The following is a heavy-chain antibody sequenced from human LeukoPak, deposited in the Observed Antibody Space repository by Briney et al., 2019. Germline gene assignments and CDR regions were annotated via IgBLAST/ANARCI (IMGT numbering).Heavy chain of an antibody. CDR1: GGSISSSNW. Sequence: PSGTLSLTCAVSGGSISSSNWWNWVRQTPGKGLEWIGEIYHRGNTHYNPSLKSRVTMSVDTSTNQFSLRVNSVTAADTAVYYCARGPIVATIYYYYYYMDVWGKGTTVTISS. CDR3: ARGPIVATIYYYYYYMDV. V-gene: IGHV4-4*02. CDR2: IYHRGNT. J-gene: IGHJ6*03. D-gene: IGHD5-12*01.